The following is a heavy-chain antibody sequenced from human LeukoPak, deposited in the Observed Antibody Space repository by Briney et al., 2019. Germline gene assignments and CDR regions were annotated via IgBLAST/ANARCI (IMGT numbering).Heavy chain of an antibody. CDR3: ARGYYDFWSGYYSSSRTYYYYYYMDV. J-gene: IGHJ6*03. CDR2: IYYSGST. D-gene: IGHD3-3*01. V-gene: IGHV4-39*07. CDR1: GGSISSSSYY. Sequence: PSETLSLTCTVSGGSISSSSYYWGWIRQPPGKGLEWIGSIYYSGSTYYNPSLKSRVTISVDTSKNQFSLKLSSVTAADTAVYYCARGYYDFWSGYYSSSRTYYYYYYMDVWGKGTTVTVSS.